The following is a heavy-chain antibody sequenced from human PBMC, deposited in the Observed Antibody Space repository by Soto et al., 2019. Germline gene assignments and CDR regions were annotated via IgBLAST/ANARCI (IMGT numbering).Heavy chain of an antibody. J-gene: IGHJ5*02. CDR2: INHSGST. CDR3: ARAGFGTNWFDP. Sequence: SETLSLTCAVHGGSFSGYYWSWIRQPPGKGLEWIGEINHSGSTNYNPSLKSRVTISVDTSKNQFSLKLSSVTAADTAVYYCARAGFGTNWFDPWGQGTLVTVSS. CDR1: GGSFSGYY. V-gene: IGHV4-34*01. D-gene: IGHD1-1*01.